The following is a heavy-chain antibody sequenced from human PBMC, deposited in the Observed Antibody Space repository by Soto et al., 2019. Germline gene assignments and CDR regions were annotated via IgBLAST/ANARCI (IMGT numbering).Heavy chain of an antibody. CDR1: GYTFTSYA. CDR2: INAGNGNT. Sequence: GASVKVSCKASGYTFTSYAMHWVRQAPGQRLEWMGWINAGNGNTKYSQKFQCRVTITRDTSASTAYMELSRLRSDDTAVYYCARDLFPRDCSSTSCPYYYGMDVWGQGTTVTVSS. CDR3: ARDLFPRDCSSTSCPYYYGMDV. D-gene: IGHD2-2*01. V-gene: IGHV1-3*01. J-gene: IGHJ6*02.